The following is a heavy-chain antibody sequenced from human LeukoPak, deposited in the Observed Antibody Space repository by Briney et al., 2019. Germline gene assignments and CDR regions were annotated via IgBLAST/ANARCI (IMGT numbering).Heavy chain of an antibody. J-gene: IGHJ6*03. Sequence: GGSLRLSCAASGFTFSSYWVSWVRQAPGKGLEWVANIKQDGSEKYYVDSVKGRFTISRDNAKNSLYLQMNSLRAEDTAVYYCAREKSYFYYYIDVWGKGTTVTVSS. CDR2: IKQDGSEK. V-gene: IGHV3-7*01. CDR1: GFTFSSYW. CDR3: AREKSYFYYYIDV.